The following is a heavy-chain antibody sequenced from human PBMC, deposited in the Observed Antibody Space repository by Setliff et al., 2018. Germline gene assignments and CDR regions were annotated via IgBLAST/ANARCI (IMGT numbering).Heavy chain of an antibody. Sequence: GASVKVSCKASGGTFSSYAISWVRQAPGQGLEWMGGIIPILGIASYAQKFQSRVTITADKSTSTAYMELSSLRSEDTAVYYCARGGLTYGIFDYWGQGTLVTVSS. D-gene: IGHD4-17*01. CDR3: ARGGLTYGIFDY. CDR2: IIPILGIA. V-gene: IGHV1-69*10. J-gene: IGHJ4*02. CDR1: GGTFSSYA.